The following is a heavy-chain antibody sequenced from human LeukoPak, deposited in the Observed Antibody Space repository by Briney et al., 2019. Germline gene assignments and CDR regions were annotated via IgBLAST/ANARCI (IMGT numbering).Heavy chain of an antibody. V-gene: IGHV3-53*01. Sequence: GGSLRLPCTASGFTVSNNYMSWVRQAPGKGLEWVSVIYSGGSTYYTDSVMGRFTISRDNSKNTLYLQMDSLRAEDTAVYYCARGGGAYCGGDCHRNFDYWGQGTLVTVSS. CDR2: IYSGGST. D-gene: IGHD2-21*02. CDR1: GFTVSNNY. J-gene: IGHJ4*02. CDR3: ARGGGAYCGGDCHRNFDY.